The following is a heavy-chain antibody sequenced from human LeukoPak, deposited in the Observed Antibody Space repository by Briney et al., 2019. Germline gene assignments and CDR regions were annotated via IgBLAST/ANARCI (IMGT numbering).Heavy chain of an antibody. CDR2: INPNSGGT. D-gene: IGHD3-22*01. V-gene: IGHV1-2*02. J-gene: IGHJ4*02. CDR1: GYTLTGYY. CDR3: ARDLTHSYYYDSSGYPVDY. Sequence: ASVKVSCKASGYTLTGYYMHWVRQAPGQGLEWMGWINPNSGGTNYAQKFQGRVTMTRDTSISTAYMELSRLRSDDTAVYYCARDLTHSYYYDSSGYPVDYWGQGTLVTVSS.